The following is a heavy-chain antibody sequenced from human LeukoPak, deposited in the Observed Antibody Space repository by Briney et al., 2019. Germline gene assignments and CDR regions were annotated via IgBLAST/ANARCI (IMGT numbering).Heavy chain of an antibody. V-gene: IGHV3-23*01. Sequence: GGSLRLSCEASGFTFSSYGMSWGRQAPGKGLGWVSGISGSGGSIYYADSLKGRLTISKDNSKNTLYLQMNSLRAEDTAVYYCAKDHTVGATFGVYFAYWGQGTLVTVSS. D-gene: IGHD1-26*01. CDR2: ISGSGGSI. J-gene: IGHJ4*02. CDR3: AKDHTVGATFGVYFAY. CDR1: GFTFSSYG.